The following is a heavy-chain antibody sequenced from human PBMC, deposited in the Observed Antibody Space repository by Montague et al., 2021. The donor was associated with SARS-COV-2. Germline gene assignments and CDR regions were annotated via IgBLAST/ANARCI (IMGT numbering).Heavy chain of an antibody. J-gene: IGHJ3*02. CDR1: GGSFSGYY. Sequence: SETLSLTCAVYGGSFSGYYWSWIRQPPGKGLEWIGEINHSGSTNYNSSLKSRVTISVDTSKNKFSLKLSSVTAADTAVYYCAIPTVRGFSRAFDIWGQGTMVTVSS. D-gene: IGHD3-10*01. V-gene: IGHV4-34*01. CDR2: INHSGST. CDR3: AIPTVRGFSRAFDI.